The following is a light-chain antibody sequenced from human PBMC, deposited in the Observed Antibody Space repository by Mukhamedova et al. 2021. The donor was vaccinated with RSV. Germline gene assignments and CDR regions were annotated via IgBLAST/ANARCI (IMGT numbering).Light chain of an antibody. CDR3: QQYITYWT. V-gene: IGKV1-5*03. Sequence: WYQRRVRGKAPKLLIYKASNLQSGVPSRFSGSGSGTEFTLTISSLQPDDFATYFCQQYITYWTFGQGTKVEIK. CDR2: KAS. J-gene: IGKJ1*01.